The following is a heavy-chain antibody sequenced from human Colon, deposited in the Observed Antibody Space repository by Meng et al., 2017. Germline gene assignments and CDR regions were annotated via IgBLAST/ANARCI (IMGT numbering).Heavy chain of an antibody. V-gene: IGHV1-3*01. Sequence: QVQLVQSGAELKKPGPSVNVACQASGYSFTSYGMHWLRQPPGQRPEWMGWIYPADGNRRYSQKFQDRLTITTDTFARTAYMELSSLRSEDTAVYFCARDERGGPYYFDYWGQGTLVTVSS. CDR2: IYPADGNR. CDR1: GYSFTSYG. J-gene: IGHJ4*02. CDR3: ARDERGGPYYFDY.